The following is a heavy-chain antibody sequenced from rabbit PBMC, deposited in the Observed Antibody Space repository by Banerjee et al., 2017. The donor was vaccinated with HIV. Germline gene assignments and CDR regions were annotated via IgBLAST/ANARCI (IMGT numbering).Heavy chain of an antibody. CDR2: IDPVFGST. Sequence: QLKESGGGLVQPGGSLKLSCKASGFDFSSYTMNWVRQAPGKGLEWIGYIDPVFGSTYYASWVNGRFTISSHNAQNTLYLQLNSLTAADTATYFCARDIAYAGYGYVTTHLDLWGPGTLVTVS. CDR3: ARDIAYAGYGYVTTHLDL. CDR1: GFDFSSYT. J-gene: IGHJ3*01. V-gene: IGHV1S7*01. D-gene: IGHD6-1*01.